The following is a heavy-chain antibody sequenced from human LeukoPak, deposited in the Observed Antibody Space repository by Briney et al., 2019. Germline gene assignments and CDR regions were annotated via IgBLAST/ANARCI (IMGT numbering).Heavy chain of an antibody. J-gene: IGHJ4*02. D-gene: IGHD6-13*01. CDR1: GFTFSNYA. V-gene: IGHV3-74*01. Sequence: PGGSLRLSCAASGFTFSNYAMNWVRQAPGKGLVWVSRSNSDGSSTTYADSVKGRFTISRDNAKNTLYLQMNSLRAEDTAVYYCVRDRYSSNWFDYWGQGTLVTVSS. CDR2: SNSDGSST. CDR3: VRDRYSSNWFDY.